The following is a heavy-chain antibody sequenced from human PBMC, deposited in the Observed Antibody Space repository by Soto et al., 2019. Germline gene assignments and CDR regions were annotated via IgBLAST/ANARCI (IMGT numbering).Heavy chain of an antibody. V-gene: IGHV5-51*01. CDR3: ARQASYDLWSGYYVDP. D-gene: IGHD3-3*01. J-gene: IGHJ5*02. CDR2: IYPRDSDT. Sequence: PGESLKISFKGSGYSFINYWIAWVRQTPGKGLEWVGVIYPRDSDTKYSPSFEGQVTISADKSISTAYLQWSSLKASDTAMYYCARQASYDLWSGYYVDPWGQGTLVTVSS. CDR1: GYSFINYW.